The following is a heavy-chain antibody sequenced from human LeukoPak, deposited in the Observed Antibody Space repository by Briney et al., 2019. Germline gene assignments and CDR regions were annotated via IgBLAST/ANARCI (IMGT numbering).Heavy chain of an antibody. CDR3: ATSMVRGVPDFDY. CDR1: GGTFSSYA. Sequence: SVKVSCKASGGTFSSYAISWVRQAPGQGLEWMGRIIPILGIANYAQKFQGRVTITADKSTSTAYMELSSLRSEDTAVYYCATSMVRGVPDFDYRGQGTLVTVSS. CDR2: IIPILGIA. D-gene: IGHD3-10*01. J-gene: IGHJ4*02. V-gene: IGHV1-69*04.